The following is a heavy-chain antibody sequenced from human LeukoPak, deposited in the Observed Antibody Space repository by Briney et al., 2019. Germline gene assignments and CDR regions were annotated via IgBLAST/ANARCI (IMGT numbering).Heavy chain of an antibody. CDR1: GFTFSCYG. Sequence: PGGSLRLSCAVSGFTFSCYGMSWVGQAPGKGLQWVSSITESGSSTFHAGSVKGRFTISRDNSKNTLYLQMNSLRAEDTAVYYCAKSYYDSSGYRGDFENWGQGTLVTVSS. CDR2: ITESGSST. J-gene: IGHJ4*02. V-gene: IGHV3-23*01. CDR3: AKSYYDSSGYRGDFEN. D-gene: IGHD3-22*01.